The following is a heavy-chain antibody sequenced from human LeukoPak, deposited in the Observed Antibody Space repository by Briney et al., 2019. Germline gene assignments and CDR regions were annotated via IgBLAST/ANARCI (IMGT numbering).Heavy chain of an antibody. D-gene: IGHD5-12*01. J-gene: IGHJ5*01. V-gene: IGHV4-39*01. CDR3: VRHDGRGGATMGAFDS. CDR1: AASFISSSHH. Sequence: SETLSLTCTVSAASFISSSHHWGWIRQSPGKGLEWIGTVYYGRTTYDNPSLDGRVTISLDTSANHFSLQLNSVTAADTAVYYCVRHDGRGGATMGAFDSWGQGSLVTVSS. CDR2: VYYGRTT.